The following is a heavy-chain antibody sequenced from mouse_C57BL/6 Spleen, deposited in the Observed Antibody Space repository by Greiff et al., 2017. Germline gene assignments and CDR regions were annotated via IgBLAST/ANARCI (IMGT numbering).Heavy chain of an antibody. Sequence: VQRVESGPELVKPGASVKISCKASGYAFSSSWMNWVKQRPGKGLEWIGRIYPGDGDTNYNGKFKGKATLTADKSSSTAYMQLSSLTSEDSAVYFCARGVTTVVADYWGQGTTLTVSS. V-gene: IGHV1-82*01. CDR3: ARGVTTVVADY. CDR1: GYAFSSSW. CDR2: IYPGDGDT. D-gene: IGHD1-1*01. J-gene: IGHJ2*01.